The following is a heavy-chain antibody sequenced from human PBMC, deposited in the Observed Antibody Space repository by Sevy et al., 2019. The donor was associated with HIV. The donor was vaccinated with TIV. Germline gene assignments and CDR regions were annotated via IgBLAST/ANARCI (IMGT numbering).Heavy chain of an antibody. V-gene: IGHV3-48*01. D-gene: IGHD3-16*01. CDR3: ARIGMITFGGAARGAFDI. Sequence: GGSLRLSCAASGFTFSTYNMHWVRQAPGKGLEWVSHISSTSNTIYYADSVKGRFTISRDNADNSLYLQMKSLRAEDTALYYCARIGMITFGGAARGAFDIWGQGTMVTVSS. CDR1: GFTFSTYN. J-gene: IGHJ3*02. CDR2: ISSTSNTI.